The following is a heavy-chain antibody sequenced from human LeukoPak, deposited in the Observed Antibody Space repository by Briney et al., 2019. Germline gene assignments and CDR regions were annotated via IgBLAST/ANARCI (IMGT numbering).Heavy chain of an antibody. CDR3: ARGTTTTGYYFDY. CDR1: GFTFSSYG. CDR2: IWYDGSNK. Sequence: GGSLRLSCAASGFTFSSYGMHWVRQAPGKGLEGVAVIWYDGSNKYYADSVKGRFTISRDNSKNTLYLQMNSLRAEDTAVYYCARGTTTTGYYFDYWGQGTLVTVSS. V-gene: IGHV3-33*01. J-gene: IGHJ4*02. D-gene: IGHD4-17*01.